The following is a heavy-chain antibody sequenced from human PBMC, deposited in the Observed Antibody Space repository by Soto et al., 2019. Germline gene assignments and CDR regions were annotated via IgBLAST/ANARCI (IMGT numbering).Heavy chain of an antibody. Sequence: SETLSLTCAVSGSSISSGYYGGWLRQPPGKGLEWIGSVSHTGNTYYNPSLKSRVTISVDTSKNQFSLNLRSVTAADTAVYYCARADDYSYRFDYWGQGTLVTVSS. J-gene: IGHJ4*02. CDR2: VSHTGNT. V-gene: IGHV4-38-2*01. CDR3: ARADDYSYRFDY. D-gene: IGHD4-4*01. CDR1: GSSISSGYY.